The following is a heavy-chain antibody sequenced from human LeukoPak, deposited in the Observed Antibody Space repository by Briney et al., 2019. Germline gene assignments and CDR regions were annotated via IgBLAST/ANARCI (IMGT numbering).Heavy chain of an antibody. V-gene: IGHV3-23*01. CDR2: ISGSGGST. CDR1: GFTFSNYG. Sequence: GGSLRLSCAASGFTFSNYGMNWVRQAPGKGLEWVSGISGSGGSTYYADSVTGRFTISRDNAKNTVYLQMNSLRAEDTAVYYCAKVLGGLWPGIDYWGQGTVVTVFS. CDR3: AKVLGGLWPGIDY. D-gene: IGHD2-15*01. J-gene: IGHJ4*02.